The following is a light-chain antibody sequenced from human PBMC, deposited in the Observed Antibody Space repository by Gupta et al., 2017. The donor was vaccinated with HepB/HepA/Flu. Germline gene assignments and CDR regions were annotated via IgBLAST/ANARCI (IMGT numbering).Light chain of an antibody. Sequence: SYELTPPPSVSVSPGQTASITCSGDKLGDKYACWYQQKPGQSPVLVIYQDSKRPSGIPERFSGSISGNTATLTISGTQAMDEADYYCQAWDSSTAEFGGGTKLTVL. CDR1: KLGDKY. J-gene: IGLJ3*02. CDR3: QAWDSSTAE. V-gene: IGLV3-1*01. CDR2: QDS.